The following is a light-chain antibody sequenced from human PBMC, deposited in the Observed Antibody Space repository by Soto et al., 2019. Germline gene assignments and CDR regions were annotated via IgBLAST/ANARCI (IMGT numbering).Light chain of an antibody. CDR1: QSVSNNY. CDR2: GAS. Sequence: EIVLTQSPGTLSLSPGERSTLSFRSSQSVSNNYLAWYQQKPGQAPRLLIYGASNRATGIPDRFSGSGSGTDFTLTISSLQSEDFAVYYCQQYNNWPPITFGQGTRLEIK. CDR3: QQYNNWPPIT. V-gene: IGKV3-20*01. J-gene: IGKJ5*01.